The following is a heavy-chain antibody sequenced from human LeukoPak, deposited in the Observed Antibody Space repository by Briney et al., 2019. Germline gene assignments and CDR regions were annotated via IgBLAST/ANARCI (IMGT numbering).Heavy chain of an antibody. D-gene: IGHD3-10*01. Sequence: GGSLRLSCAASGFTFSSYGMSWVRQAPGKGLEWVSAISGSGGSTYYADSVKGRFTISRDNSKNTLYLQMNSLRAEDTAVYYCAKEGRFGELLLYYFDYWGQGTLVTVSS. V-gene: IGHV3-23*01. CDR3: AKEGRFGELLLYYFDY. CDR2: ISGSGGST. J-gene: IGHJ4*02. CDR1: GFTFSSYG.